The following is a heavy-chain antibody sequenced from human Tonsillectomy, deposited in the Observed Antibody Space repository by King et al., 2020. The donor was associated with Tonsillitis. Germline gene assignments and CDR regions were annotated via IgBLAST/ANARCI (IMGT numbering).Heavy chain of an antibody. CDR2: IYYSGST. J-gene: IGHJ4*02. Sequence: QLQESGPGLVKPSETLSLTCTVSGGSISSYYWSWIRQPPGKGLEWIGYIYYSGSTNYNPSLKSRVTISVDTSKNQFSLKLSSVTAADTAVYYCARDPGPGADYWGQGTLVTVSS. CDR1: GGSISSYY. CDR3: ARDPGPGADY. V-gene: IGHV4-59*01. D-gene: IGHD2-8*02.